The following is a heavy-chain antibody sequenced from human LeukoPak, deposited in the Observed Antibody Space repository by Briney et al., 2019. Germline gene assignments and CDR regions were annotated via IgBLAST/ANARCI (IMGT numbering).Heavy chain of an antibody. D-gene: IGHD6-13*01. CDR3: ARDRFPVNRIAAARGLNWFDP. CDR2: IIPILGIA. Sequence: SVKVSCKASGGTFSSYAISWVRQAPGQGLEWMGRIIPILGIAHYAQKFQGRVTITADKSTSTAYMELSSLRSEDTAVYYCARDRFPVNRIAAARGLNWFDPWGQGTLVTVSS. V-gene: IGHV1-69*04. CDR1: GGTFSSYA. J-gene: IGHJ5*02.